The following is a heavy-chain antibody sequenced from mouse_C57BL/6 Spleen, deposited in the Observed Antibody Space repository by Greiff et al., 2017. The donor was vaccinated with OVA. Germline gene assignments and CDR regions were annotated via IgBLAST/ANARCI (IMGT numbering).Heavy chain of an antibody. V-gene: IGHV1-53*01. CDR1: GYTFTSYW. J-gene: IGHJ1*03. CDR3: ARTRAYGSSSGYFDV. CDR2: INPSNGGT. D-gene: IGHD1-1*01. Sequence: QVQLQQPGTELVKPGASVKLSCKASGYTFTSYWMHWVKQRPGQGLEWIGNINPSNGGTNYNEKFKSKATLTVDKSSRTAYMQLSSLTSEDSAVYNCARTRAYGSSSGYFDVWGTGTTVTVSS.